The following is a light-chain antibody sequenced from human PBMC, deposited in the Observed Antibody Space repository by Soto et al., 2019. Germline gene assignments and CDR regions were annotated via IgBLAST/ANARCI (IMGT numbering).Light chain of an antibody. V-gene: IGLV2-23*01. J-gene: IGLJ1*01. CDR3: CSYAGSSPYV. CDR2: EGS. Sequence: QSVLTQPASVSGSPGQSITISCTGTSKVVGSYNLVSWYQQHPGKAPKLMIYEGSKRPSGVSNRFSGSKSGNTASLTISGPQAEDEADYYCCSYAGSSPYVFGTGTKVTVL. CDR1: SKVVGSYNL.